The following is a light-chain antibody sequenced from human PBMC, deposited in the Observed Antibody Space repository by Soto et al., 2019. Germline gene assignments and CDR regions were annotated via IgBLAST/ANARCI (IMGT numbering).Light chain of an antibody. V-gene: IGLV1-47*02. J-gene: IGLJ3*02. CDR1: SSNIGSNY. Sequence: QSVLTQPPSASGTPGQRVTISWSGSSSNIGSNYVYWYQQLPGTAPKLLIYSNNQRPSGVPDRFSGSKSSSSASQAISGLRSEADADYYCAACDDSLRGVFGVWTKSTVL. CDR3: AACDDSLRGV. CDR2: SNN.